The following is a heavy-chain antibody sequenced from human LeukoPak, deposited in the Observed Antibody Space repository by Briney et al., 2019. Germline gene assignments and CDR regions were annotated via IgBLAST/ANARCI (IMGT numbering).Heavy chain of an antibody. CDR2: INPNSGGT. CDR1: GYTFTRYY. CDR3: ARTTPWYSSSWYQFDY. V-gene: IGHV1-2*02. J-gene: IGHJ4*02. D-gene: IGHD6-13*01. Sequence: ASVKLSCKASGYTFTRYYMHWVRQAPGQGLEGMGWINPNSGGTNYAQKFHGRVTMTRDTSISTAYMELSRLRSDNTAVYYCARTTPWYSSSWYQFDYWGQGTLVTVSS.